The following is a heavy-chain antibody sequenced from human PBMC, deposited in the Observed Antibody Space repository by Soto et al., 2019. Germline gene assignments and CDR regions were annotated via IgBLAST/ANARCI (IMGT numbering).Heavy chain of an antibody. Sequence: QVQLVQSGAEVKKPGSSVKVSCKASGGTFSSYTISWVRQAPGQGLEWMGRIIPILGIANYAQKFQGRVTITADKSTSTAYMELSSLRSEDTAVYYCAREDRGQQLADYWGQGTLVTVSS. CDR1: GGTFSSYT. V-gene: IGHV1-69*08. CDR3: AREDRGQQLADY. D-gene: IGHD6-13*01. CDR2: IIPILGIA. J-gene: IGHJ4*02.